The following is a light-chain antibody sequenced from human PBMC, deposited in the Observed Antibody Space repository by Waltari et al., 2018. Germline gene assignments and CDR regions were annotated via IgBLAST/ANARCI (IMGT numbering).Light chain of an antibody. CDR1: QSVGTS. V-gene: IGKV3-11*01. Sequence: EIVLTQSPATLSLSPGESATLSCRASQSVGTSVTWYQQKAGQAPRLLIYDASNRAPAIPGRFSGSGSGTDFTLTISSLDPEDFAVYYCHQRDNWPRTFGQGTKLKIK. CDR3: HQRDNWPRT. CDR2: DAS. J-gene: IGKJ1*01.